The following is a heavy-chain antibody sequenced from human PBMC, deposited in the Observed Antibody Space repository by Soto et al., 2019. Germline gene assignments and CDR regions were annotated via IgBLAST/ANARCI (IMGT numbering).Heavy chain of an antibody. D-gene: IGHD6-6*01. V-gene: IGHV3-30*18. CDR3: AKARTIAARYYYYGMDV. Sequence: PXGSLILSCSASGFTFSSYGMHWVRQAPGKGLEWVAVISYDGSNKYYADSVKGRFTISRDNSKNTLYLQMNSLRAEDTAVYYCAKARTIAARYYYYGMDVWGQGTTVTVSS. CDR1: GFTFSSYG. J-gene: IGHJ6*02. CDR2: ISYDGSNK.